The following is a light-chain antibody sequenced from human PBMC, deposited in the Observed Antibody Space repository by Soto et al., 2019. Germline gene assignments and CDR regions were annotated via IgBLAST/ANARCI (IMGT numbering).Light chain of an antibody. J-gene: IGKJ4*01. CDR1: QGISRW. V-gene: IGKV1D-12*01. CDR2: AAS. Sequence: DIQMTQSPSSVSASVGDRVTITCRASQGISRWLAWYQQKPGKAPKLLIYAASGVQSEVPSRFSGSGSGTEFTLTISSLQPEDFATYYCQQANSFPLAFGGGTKVEIK. CDR3: QQANSFPLA.